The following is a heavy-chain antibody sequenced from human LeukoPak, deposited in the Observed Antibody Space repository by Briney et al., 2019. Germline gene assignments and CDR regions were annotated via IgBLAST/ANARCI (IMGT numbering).Heavy chain of an antibody. CDR1: GFTFTSYW. V-gene: IGHV3-74*01. D-gene: IGHD3-22*01. Sequence: GGSLRLSCAASGFTFTSYWMHWVRQAPGKGLGWVSRINTDGSGTSYADSVKGLFTISRDNAKNTLYLQMNSLRAEDTAVYYCASGIAMIVVAHDYWGQGTLVTVSS. CDR3: ASGIAMIVVAHDY. CDR2: INTDGSGT. J-gene: IGHJ4*02.